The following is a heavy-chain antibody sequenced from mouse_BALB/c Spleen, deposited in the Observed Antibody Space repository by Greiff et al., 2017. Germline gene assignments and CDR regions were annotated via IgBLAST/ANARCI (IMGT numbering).Heavy chain of an antibody. V-gene: IGHV3-2*02. CDR3: AIILHRYDAMGY. Sequence: DVQLQESGPGLVKPSQSLSLTRTVTGYSITSDYAWNWIRQFPGNKLEWMGYISYSGSTSYNPSLKSRISITRDTSKNQFFLQLNSVTTEDTATYYCAIILHRYDAMGYWGQGTSGTGAS. J-gene: IGHJ4*01. D-gene: IGHD1-2*01. CDR2: ISYSGST. CDR1: GYSITSDYA.